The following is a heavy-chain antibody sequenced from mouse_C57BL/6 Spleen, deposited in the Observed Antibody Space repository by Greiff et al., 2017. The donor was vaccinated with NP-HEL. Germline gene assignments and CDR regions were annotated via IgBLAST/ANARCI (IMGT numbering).Heavy chain of an antibody. V-gene: IGHV1-18*01. CDR1: GYTFTDYN. Sequence: EVQLQQSGPELVKPGASVKIPCKASGYTFTDYNMDWVKQSPGKSLEWIGDINPNDGGTIYNQKFKGKATLTVDKSSSTAYMELRSLPSEDTAVDYCASSANWDGAYFDYWGQGTTLTVSS. J-gene: IGHJ2*01. CDR3: ASSANWDGAYFDY. D-gene: IGHD4-1*01. CDR2: INPNDGGT.